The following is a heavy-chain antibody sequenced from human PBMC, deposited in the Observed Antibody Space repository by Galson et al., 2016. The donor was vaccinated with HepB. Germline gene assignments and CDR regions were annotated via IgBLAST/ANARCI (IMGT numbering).Heavy chain of an antibody. CDR2: INPGNGNI. D-gene: IGHD5-12*01. V-gene: IGHV1-3*01. Sequence: SVKVSCKASGYRFGSYALHWVRQAPGQRLEWMGWINPGNGNIKQSQKFQGRITITADSYARTLFLEWTTLRSEDTAMYYCARDLAAGWTQWRAFDVWGQGTKVTVSS. CDR1: GYRFGSYA. CDR3: ARDLAAGWTQWRAFDV. J-gene: IGHJ3*01.